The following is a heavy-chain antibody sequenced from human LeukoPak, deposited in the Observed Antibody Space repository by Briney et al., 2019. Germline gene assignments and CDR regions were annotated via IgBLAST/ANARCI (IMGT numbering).Heavy chain of an antibody. CDR1: GFTFDDYA. J-gene: IGHJ3*02. Sequence: PGGSLRLSCAASGFTFDDYAMHWVRQAPGKGLEWVSGISWNGGSIGYADSVKGRFTISRDNAKNSLYLQMNSLRAEDTALYYCAKSPGGVLRYFDWLPMGGAFDIWGQGTMVTVSS. V-gene: IGHV3-9*01. CDR3: AKSPGGVLRYFDWLPMGGAFDI. CDR2: ISWNGGSI. D-gene: IGHD3-9*01.